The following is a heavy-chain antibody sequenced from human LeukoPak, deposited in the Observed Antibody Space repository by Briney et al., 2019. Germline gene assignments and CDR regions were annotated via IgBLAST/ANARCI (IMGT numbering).Heavy chain of an antibody. J-gene: IGHJ5*02. V-gene: IGHV3-23*01. CDR3: ARDCGYAGYFGGGLDP. CDR1: GFTFSSYA. Sequence: GGSLRLSCAASGFTFSSYAMSWVRQAPGKGLEWVSAISGSGGSTYYADSVKGRFTISRDNSKNTLYLQMNSLRAEDTAVYYCARDCGYAGYFGGGLDPWGQGTLVTVSS. D-gene: IGHD6-25*01. CDR2: ISGSGGST.